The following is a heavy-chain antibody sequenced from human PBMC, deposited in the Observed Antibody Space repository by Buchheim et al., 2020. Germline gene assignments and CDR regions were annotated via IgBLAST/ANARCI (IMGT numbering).Heavy chain of an antibody. J-gene: IGHJ4*02. D-gene: IGHD5-12*01. CDR2: IWYDGSNE. CDR1: GFTFSSFG. V-gene: IGHV3-33*01. Sequence: QVQLVESGGGVVQPGRSLRLSCAASGFTFSSFGMHWVRQAPGKGLEWVAVIWYDGSNEYYGDSVKGRFTISRDNYKNTLYMQMNSLRAEDTAVYYCARGGNSFDYWGQGTL. CDR3: ARGGNSFDY.